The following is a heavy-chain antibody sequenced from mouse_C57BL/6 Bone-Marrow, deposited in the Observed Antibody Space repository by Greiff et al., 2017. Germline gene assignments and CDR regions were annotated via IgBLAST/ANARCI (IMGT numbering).Heavy chain of an antibody. CDR2: IYPGDGDT. CDR1: GYDFSSYW. CDR3: ANDGNDLDY. J-gene: IGHJ2*01. V-gene: IGHV1-82*01. D-gene: IGHD2-3*01. Sequence: QVQLQQSGPELVKPGASVKFSCKASGYDFSSYWMNWVKQRPGQGLEWIGGIYPGDGDTKYNGKFKGKATLTADKSSSTAYMQRSSLTSEDSAVYYGANDGNDLDYWGQGTAVTVS.